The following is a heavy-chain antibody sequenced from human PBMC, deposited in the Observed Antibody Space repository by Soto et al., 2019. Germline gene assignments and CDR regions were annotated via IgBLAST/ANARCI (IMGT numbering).Heavy chain of an antibody. CDR3: ARDKLGGGFDY. V-gene: IGHV3-72*01. CDR2: VRNKANSYTT. D-gene: IGHD1-26*01. J-gene: IGHJ4*02. CDR1: GFSFSDHF. Sequence: EVQLVESGGGLVQPGGSLRLSCAASGFSFSDHFMDWVRQAPGKGLQWVGRVRNKANSYTTVYVASVEGRFTVSRDDSKNLVYLQMNSLKIEDTAVYYCARDKLGGGFDYWGQGTLVTVSA.